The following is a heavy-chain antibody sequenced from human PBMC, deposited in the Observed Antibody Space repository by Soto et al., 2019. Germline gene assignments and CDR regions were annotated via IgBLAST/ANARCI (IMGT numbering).Heavy chain of an antibody. D-gene: IGHD5-18*01. J-gene: IGHJ4*02. CDR2: ISGSGGRT. CDR1: GFTFSSYA. V-gene: IGHV3-23*01. Sequence: EVQLLESGGGLVQPGGSLRLSCATSGFTFSSYAMSWVRQAPGKGLECDSAISGSGGRTYYADAVKGRFTISRDNSKNTLNLQLNRLRAEDTAVYYCAKDYHGGYSYGLSAFGYWGQRTLVTVSS. CDR3: AKDYHGGYSYGLSAFGY.